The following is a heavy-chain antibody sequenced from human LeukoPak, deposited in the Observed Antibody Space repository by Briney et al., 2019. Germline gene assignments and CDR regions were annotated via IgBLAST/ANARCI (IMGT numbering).Heavy chain of an antibody. CDR1: GFTFSSYA. V-gene: IGHV3-30-3*01. D-gene: IGHD3-3*01. CDR2: ISYDGSNK. Sequence: PGRSLRLSCAASGFTFSSYAMHWVRQAPGKGLEWVAVISYDGSNKYYADSVKGRFTISRDNSKNTLYLQMNSLSAEDTAVYYCARDILLYYDFWSGYSGYNWFDPWGQGTLVTVSS. J-gene: IGHJ5*02. CDR3: ARDILLYYDFWSGYSGYNWFDP.